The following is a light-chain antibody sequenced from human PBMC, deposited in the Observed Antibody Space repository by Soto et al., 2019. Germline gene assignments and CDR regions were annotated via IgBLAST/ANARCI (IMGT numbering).Light chain of an antibody. V-gene: IGKV3D-15*01. CDR1: QNVSSN. CDR3: QQYNGYPYT. Sequence: EIVMTQSPATLSVSPGERATLSCRASQNVSSNLAWYQQKPGQAPRLLIHGASTRAAGIPARFSGSGSGTEFTLTISSLQSEDFAAYYCQQYNGYPYTFGQGTKLEIK. J-gene: IGKJ2*01. CDR2: GAS.